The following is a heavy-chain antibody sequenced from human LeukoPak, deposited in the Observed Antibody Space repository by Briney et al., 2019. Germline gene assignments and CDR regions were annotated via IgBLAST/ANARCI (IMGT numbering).Heavy chain of an antibody. J-gene: IGHJ4*02. V-gene: IGHV3-21*01. CDR1: GFTFSSYS. Sequence: GGSLRLSCAASGFTFSSYSMTWVRQAPGKGLEWVPSISSSSSYIYYADSVKGRFTISRDNAKNSLYLQMNSLRAEDTAVYYCARDPGRWVVDYWGQGTLVTVSS. CDR2: ISSSSSYI. D-gene: IGHD6-13*01. CDR3: ARDPGRWVVDY.